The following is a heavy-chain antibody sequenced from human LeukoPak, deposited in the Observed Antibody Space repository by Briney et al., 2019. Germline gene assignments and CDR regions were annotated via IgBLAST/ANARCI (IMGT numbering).Heavy chain of an antibody. D-gene: IGHD1-26*01. CDR2: IRYDGSNK. J-gene: IGHJ4*02. CDR1: GFTFSSYG. V-gene: IGHV3-30*02. CDR3: AKDLVPPRVGAIDY. Sequence: GGSLRLSCEASGFTFSSYGMRWVRQAPGKGLEWVAFIRYDGSNKYYADSVKGRFTISRDNYKNTLYLQMNSLRAEDTAFYYCAKDLVPPRVGAIDYWGQGTLVTVSS.